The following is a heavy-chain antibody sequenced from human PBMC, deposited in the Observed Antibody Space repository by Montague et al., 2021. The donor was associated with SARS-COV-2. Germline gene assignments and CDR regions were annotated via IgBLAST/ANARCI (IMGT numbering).Heavy chain of an antibody. Sequence: SETLSLTCAVYGGSFSTYYWAWIRQSPGKGLEWIGNIDHSGNTNXNPSLKSRVSISVDTSSSQFSLYLTPVTAADAAVYYCARDQTVLEWIWYGMDVWGPGTTVTVSS. J-gene: IGHJ6*02. CDR3: ARDQTVLEWIWYGMDV. CDR2: IDHSGNT. V-gene: IGHV4-34*01. CDR1: GGSFSTYY. D-gene: IGHD3-3*01.